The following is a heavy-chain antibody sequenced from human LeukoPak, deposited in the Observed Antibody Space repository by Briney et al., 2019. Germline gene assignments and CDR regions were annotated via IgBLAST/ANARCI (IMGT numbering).Heavy chain of an antibody. V-gene: IGHV3-74*01. CDR1: GFTFSNYW. Sequence: GGSLRLSCAASGFTFSNYWMHWVRHAPGEGLVWVSRINSDGSSTSYADSVKGRFTISRDNAKNTLYLQMNSLIAEDTAVYYCARDNLYYYDSSGYCFDYWGQGTLVTVSS. CDR3: ARDNLYYYDSSGYCFDY. D-gene: IGHD3-22*01. CDR2: INSDGSST. J-gene: IGHJ4*02.